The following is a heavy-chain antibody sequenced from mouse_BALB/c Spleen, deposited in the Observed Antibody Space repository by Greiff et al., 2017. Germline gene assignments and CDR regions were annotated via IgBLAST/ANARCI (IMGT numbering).Heavy chain of an antibody. CDR2: IYPGSGST. CDR1: GYTFTSYW. D-gene: IGHD4-1*01. V-gene: IGHV1S22*01. CDR3: TRSSNWDDPFDY. Sequence: LQQPGSELVRPGASVKLSCKASGYTFTSYWMHWVKQRPGQGLEWIGNIYPGSGSTNYDEKFKSKATLTVDTASSTAYMQLSSLTSEDSAVYYCTRSSNWDDPFDYWGQGTTLTVSS. J-gene: IGHJ2*01.